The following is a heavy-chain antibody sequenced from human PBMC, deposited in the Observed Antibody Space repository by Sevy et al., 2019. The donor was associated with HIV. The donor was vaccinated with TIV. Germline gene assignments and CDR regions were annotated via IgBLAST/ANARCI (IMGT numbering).Heavy chain of an antibody. Sequence: GGSLRLSCVASGFTFSSCAMDWVRQAPGKGLEWVSSISGSGDSTYYAASVKGRFTISRDNSKNTLYLQMNSLRAEDTAVYYCAKGDHGELNVYFYYYMDVWGKGTTVTVSS. CDR2: ISGSGDST. CDR1: GFTFSSCA. CDR3: AKGDHGELNVYFYYYMDV. J-gene: IGHJ6*03. D-gene: IGHD3-10*01. V-gene: IGHV3-23*01.